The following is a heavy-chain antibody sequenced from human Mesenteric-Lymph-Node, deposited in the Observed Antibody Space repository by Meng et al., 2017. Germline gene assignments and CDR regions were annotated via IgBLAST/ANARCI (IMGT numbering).Heavy chain of an antibody. J-gene: IGHJ5*02. D-gene: IGHD6-13*01. CDR1: GFNFSSYA. Sequence: RVRFGEVVVQPGRSRRLSVAASGFNFSSYAMHWVRQAPGKGLEWVAVISYDGSNKYYADSVKGRFTISRDNSKNTLYLQMNSLRAEDTAVYYCVRAPIIAAPAPWGQGTLVTVSS. V-gene: IGHV3-30*01. CDR3: VRAPIIAAPAP. CDR2: ISYDGSNK.